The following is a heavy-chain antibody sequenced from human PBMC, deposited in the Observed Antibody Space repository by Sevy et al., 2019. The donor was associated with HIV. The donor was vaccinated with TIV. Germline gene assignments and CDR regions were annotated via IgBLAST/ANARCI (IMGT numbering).Heavy chain of an antibody. J-gene: IGHJ6*02. D-gene: IGHD1-26*01. CDR1: GGSFSGYY. V-gene: IGHV4-34*01. Sequence: SQTLSLTCDLYGGSFSGYYWSWIRQPPGKGLEWIGEISHTGGTSYNSSLKSRVTISIDTSKNHFSLKLSSLTAADTAVYFCARLLIVGEGADYFYNGMDVWGQGTTVTVSS. CDR2: ISHTGGT. CDR3: ARLLIVGEGADYFYNGMDV.